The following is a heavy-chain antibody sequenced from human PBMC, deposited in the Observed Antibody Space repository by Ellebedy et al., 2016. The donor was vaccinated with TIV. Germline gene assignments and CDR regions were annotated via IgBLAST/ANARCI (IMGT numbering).Heavy chain of an antibody. CDR2: IYSGGNT. J-gene: IGHJ6*02. Sequence: GESLKISCAASGFTVSSNYMSWVRQAPGKGLEWVSVIYSGGNTYYADSVKGRFTISRDNSKNTLYFQMNSLRPEDTAVYYCATLRRYGMDVWGQGTTVTVSS. CDR3: ATLRRYGMDV. D-gene: IGHD4-17*01. CDR1: GFTVSSNY. V-gene: IGHV3-53*01.